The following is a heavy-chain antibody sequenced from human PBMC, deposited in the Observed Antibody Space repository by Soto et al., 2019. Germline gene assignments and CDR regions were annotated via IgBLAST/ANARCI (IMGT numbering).Heavy chain of an antibody. Sequence: QLQLQESGPGLVKPSETLSLTCIVSGGSITRNNHYWGWIRQSPGKGLEWIGRILYSGSTNYTQSLLSRVTLTVETSKSRFSLKMSSVTAADTALYYCARLGSSGWYQGSYFDYWGQGTLVTVSS. J-gene: IGHJ4*02. D-gene: IGHD6-19*01. V-gene: IGHV4-39*01. CDR1: GGSITRNNHY. CDR3: ARLGSSGWYQGSYFDY. CDR2: ILYSGST.